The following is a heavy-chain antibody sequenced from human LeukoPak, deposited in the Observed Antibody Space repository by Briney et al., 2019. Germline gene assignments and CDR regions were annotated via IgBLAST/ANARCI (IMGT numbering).Heavy chain of an antibody. V-gene: IGHV1-69*06. J-gene: IGHJ5*02. CDR1: GGTFSNYA. CDR3: ARGGSTIFGVVIRYWFDP. D-gene: IGHD3-3*01. CDR2: IIPIFGTA. Sequence: ASVKVSCKASGGTFSNYAISWVRQAPGQGLEWMGGIIPIFGTANYAQKFQGRVTITADKSTSTAYMELSSLRSEDTAVYYCARGGSTIFGVVIRYWFDPWGQGTLVTVSS.